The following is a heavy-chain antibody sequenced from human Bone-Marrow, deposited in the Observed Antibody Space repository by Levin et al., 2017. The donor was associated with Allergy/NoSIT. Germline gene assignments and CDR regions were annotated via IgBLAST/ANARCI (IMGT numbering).Heavy chain of an antibody. Sequence: SETLSLTCTVSCGSISGGGYYWSWLRPHPGKGLEWIGYIYYSGNTYSNPSLKSRVIISVVTSKNQLSLKLTSVTVADTAVYYCARFNGYDFDYWGQGTLVTVSS. CDR2: IYYSGNT. CDR1: CGSISGGGYY. D-gene: IGHD5-12*01. J-gene: IGHJ4*02. CDR3: ARFNGYDFDY. V-gene: IGHV4-31*03.